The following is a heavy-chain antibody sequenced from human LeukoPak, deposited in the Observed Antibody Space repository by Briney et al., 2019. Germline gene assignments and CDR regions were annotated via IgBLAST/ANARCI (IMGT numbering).Heavy chain of an antibody. CDR3: AKESLYSLLV. Sequence: GGSLRLYCAASGFTVSRNYMSWACQAPGGGRQGASVIYSGASTYYADSVQGRFTISRDNSKNTLYLQMNSLRAEDTAVYYCAKESLYSLLVWGQGDLVTVSP. J-gene: IGHJ4*02. CDR1: GFTVSRNY. CDR2: IYSGAST. V-gene: IGHV3-53*01. D-gene: IGHD5-18*01.